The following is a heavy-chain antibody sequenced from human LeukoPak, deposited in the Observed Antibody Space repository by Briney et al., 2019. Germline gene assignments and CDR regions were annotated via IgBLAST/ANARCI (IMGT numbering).Heavy chain of an antibody. D-gene: IGHD6-19*01. CDR1: GFTFSNYA. CDR2: ISDDGSNK. V-gene: IGHV3-30*18. Sequence: PGGSLRLSCAASGFTFSNYAMHWVRQAPGKVLEWVAVISDDGSNKYYGDSVKGRFTISRDNSKNTVYLQMNSLRAEDTAVYYCAKDRYSSGWYSDFDYWGQGTLVTVSS. J-gene: IGHJ4*02. CDR3: AKDRYSSGWYSDFDY.